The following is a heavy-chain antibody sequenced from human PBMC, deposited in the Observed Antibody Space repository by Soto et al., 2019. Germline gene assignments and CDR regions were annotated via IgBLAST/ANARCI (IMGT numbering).Heavy chain of an antibody. CDR3: ARVLGDDYSNPHWFDP. CDR2: IKQDGSEK. J-gene: IGHJ5*02. Sequence: GGSLRLSCAASGFTFSSYWMSWVRQAPGKGLEWVANIKQDGSEKYYVDSVKGRFTISRDNAKNSLYLQMNSLRAEDTAVYYCARVLGDDYSNPHWFDPWGQGSLVTVSS. CDR1: GFTFSSYW. V-gene: IGHV3-7*01. D-gene: IGHD4-4*01.